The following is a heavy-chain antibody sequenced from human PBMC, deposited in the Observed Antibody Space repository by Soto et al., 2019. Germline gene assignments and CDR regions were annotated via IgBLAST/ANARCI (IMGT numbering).Heavy chain of an antibody. D-gene: IGHD6-13*01. J-gene: IGHJ6*02. Sequence: QVQLVQSGAEVKKPGSSVKVSCKASGGTFSSYAISWVRQAPGQGLEWMGGIIPIFGTANYAQKFKGRVTVTADEATRTAYMELSSLRSEDTAVYDCARASAIAAAGDYYYDMDVWGQGTTVTVSS. CDR3: ARASAIAAAGDYYYDMDV. CDR1: GGTFSSYA. CDR2: IIPIFGTA. V-gene: IGHV1-69*01.